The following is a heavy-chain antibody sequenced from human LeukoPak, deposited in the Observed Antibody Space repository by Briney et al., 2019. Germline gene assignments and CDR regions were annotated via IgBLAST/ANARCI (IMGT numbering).Heavy chain of an antibody. Sequence: PGGSLRLSCAASGFTFSSYWMSWVRQAPGKGLEWVANIKQDGSERYYVDSVKGRFTISRDNAKNSLYLQMNSLRAEDTAVYYCAKDRRSIPAFDYWGQGTLVTVSS. CDR3: AKDRRSIPAFDY. CDR2: IKQDGSER. D-gene: IGHD1-26*01. CDR1: GFTFSSYW. J-gene: IGHJ4*02. V-gene: IGHV3-7*03.